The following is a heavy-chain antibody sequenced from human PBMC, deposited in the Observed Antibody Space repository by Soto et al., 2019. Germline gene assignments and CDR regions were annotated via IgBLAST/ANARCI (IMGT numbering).Heavy chain of an antibody. V-gene: IGHV4-30-4*01. CDR3: ARERPGSLRFFDY. CDR1: GGSISSGDYY. J-gene: IGHJ4*02. CDR2: IYYSGST. Sequence: QVQLQESGPGLVKPSQTLSLTCTVSGGSISSGDYYWSWIRQPPGKGLEWIGYIYYSGSTYYNPSLKSRVTRSVDTSKNQFSLKLSSVTAADTAVYYCARERPGSLRFFDYWGQGTLVTVSS. D-gene: IGHD6-25*01.